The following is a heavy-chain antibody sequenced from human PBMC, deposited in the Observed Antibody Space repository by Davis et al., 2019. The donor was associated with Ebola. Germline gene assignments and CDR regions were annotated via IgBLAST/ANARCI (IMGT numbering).Heavy chain of an antibody. CDR2: IIPIFGTA. CDR3: ARETIAVAALGAFDI. D-gene: IGHD6-19*01. CDR1: GGTFSSYA. Sequence: SVKVSCKASGGTFSSYAISWVRQAPGQGLEWLGGIIPIFGTANYAQKFQGRVTITADKSTSTAYMELSSLRSEDTAVYYCARETIAVAALGAFDIWGQGTMVTVSS. J-gene: IGHJ3*02. V-gene: IGHV1-69*06.